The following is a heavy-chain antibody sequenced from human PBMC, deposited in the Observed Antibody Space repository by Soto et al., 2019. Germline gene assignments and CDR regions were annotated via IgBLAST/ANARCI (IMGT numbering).Heavy chain of an antibody. Sequence: ASVKVSCKASGYTFTGYYMHWVRQAPGQGLEWMGWTNPNSGGTNYAQKFQGWVTMTRDTSISTAYMELSRLRSDDTAVYYCAYSSSPPGSYGMDVWGQGTTVTVSS. CDR1: GYTFTGYY. CDR2: TNPNSGGT. CDR3: AYSSSPPGSYGMDV. D-gene: IGHD6-6*01. V-gene: IGHV1-2*04. J-gene: IGHJ6*02.